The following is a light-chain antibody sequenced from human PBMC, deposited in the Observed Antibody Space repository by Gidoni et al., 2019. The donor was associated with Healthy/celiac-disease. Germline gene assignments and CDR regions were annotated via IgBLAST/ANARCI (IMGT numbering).Light chain of an antibody. J-gene: IGKJ2*01. Sequence: DIQMTQSPSSLSASVGDRVTITCQASQDISNYLNWYQQKPGKAPKLLIYDASNLETGVPSRFSGSGSGTDFTFTISSLQPEDIATYYCQQYMALVWTFXXXTKLEIK. V-gene: IGKV1-33*01. CDR1: QDISNY. CDR3: QQYMALVWT. CDR2: DAS.